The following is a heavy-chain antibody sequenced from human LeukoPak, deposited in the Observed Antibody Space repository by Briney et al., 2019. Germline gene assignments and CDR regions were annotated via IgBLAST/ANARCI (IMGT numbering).Heavy chain of an antibody. J-gene: IGHJ3*02. CDR3: ARSPYCSGGSCYSLFAFDI. CDR2: INPNSGGT. Sequence: ASVKVSCKASGYTFTGYYIHWVRQAPGQGLEWMGRINPNSGGTNYAQKFQGRVTMTRDTSISTAYMDLSSLRSDDTAVYYCARSPYCSGGSCYSLFAFDIWGQGTMVTVSS. D-gene: IGHD2-15*01. V-gene: IGHV1-2*06. CDR1: GYTFTGYY.